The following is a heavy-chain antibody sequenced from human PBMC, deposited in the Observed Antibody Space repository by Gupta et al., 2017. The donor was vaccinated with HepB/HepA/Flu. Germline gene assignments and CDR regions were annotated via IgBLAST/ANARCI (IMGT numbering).Heavy chain of an antibody. J-gene: IGHJ5*01. CDR3: VRHNWGFYDS. CDR2: ISDDATVT. CDR1: GFTFTDHW. D-gene: IGHD7-27*01. V-gene: IGHV3-74*01. Sequence: EAQLMESGGGQVQPGGSLTLSCAASGFTFTDHWMSWVRRLPGKGLMWVSRISDDATVTTYAESVRGRFTVSRDNAKKTLYLKMNSLTAEDTGSYFCVRHNWGFYDSWGQGALVTVSS.